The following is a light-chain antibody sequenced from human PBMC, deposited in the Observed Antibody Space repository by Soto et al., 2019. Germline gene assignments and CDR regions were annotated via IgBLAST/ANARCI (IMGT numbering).Light chain of an antibody. CDR3: QQYGSLSWT. CDR2: DVS. V-gene: IGKV3-20*01. Sequence: EIVMTQSPVTLSLSPGERATLSCRASQSVSSYLAWYQQKPGQAPRLLIYDVSNRATGIPARFSGSGSGTDFTLTISRLEPEDFAVYYCQQYGSLSWTFGQGTKVDIK. J-gene: IGKJ1*01. CDR1: QSVSSY.